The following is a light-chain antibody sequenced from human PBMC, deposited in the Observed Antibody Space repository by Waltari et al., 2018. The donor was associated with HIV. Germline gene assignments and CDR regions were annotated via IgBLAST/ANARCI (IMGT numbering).Light chain of an antibody. CDR3: QQYHHFPFN. Sequence: DIQMTQSPSTLSASVGDRVILTCRPSQHINTWLAWYRQKPGKAPELLIYRATSLQRGVPSRCSGGASGADFTLTIRSLQPDDVATYYCQQYHHFPFNFGPGTTVDI. CDR2: RAT. CDR1: QHINTW. J-gene: IGKJ3*01. V-gene: IGKV1-5*03.